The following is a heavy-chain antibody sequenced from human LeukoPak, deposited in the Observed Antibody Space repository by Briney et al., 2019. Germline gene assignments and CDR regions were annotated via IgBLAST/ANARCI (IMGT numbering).Heavy chain of an antibody. CDR3: ARESVSGYCSSTSCYHYYYYMDV. Sequence: PGGSLRLSCAASGFTFSDYYMSWIRQAPGKGLEWVSYISSSGSTIYYADSVKGRFTISRGNAKNSLYLQMNSLRAEDTAVYYCARESVSGYCSSTSCYHYYYYMDVWGKGTTVTVSS. V-gene: IGHV3-11*01. CDR2: ISSSGSTI. CDR1: GFTFSDYY. D-gene: IGHD2-2*01. J-gene: IGHJ6*03.